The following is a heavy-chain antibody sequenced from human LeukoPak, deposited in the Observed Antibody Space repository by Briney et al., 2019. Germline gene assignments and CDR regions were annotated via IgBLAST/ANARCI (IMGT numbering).Heavy chain of an antibody. CDR1: GFTFSSSW. CDR3: AKGAGNFDWSYHDY. V-gene: IGHV3-23*01. CDR2: ISGSGGTT. J-gene: IGHJ4*02. Sequence: PGGSLRLSCAASGFTFSSSWMNWVRQAPGKGLEWVSAISGSGGTTYNADSVKGRFTISRDNSKNTLYLQLNSLRAEDTAVYYCAKGAGNFDWSYHDYWGQGTLVAVSS. D-gene: IGHD3-9*01.